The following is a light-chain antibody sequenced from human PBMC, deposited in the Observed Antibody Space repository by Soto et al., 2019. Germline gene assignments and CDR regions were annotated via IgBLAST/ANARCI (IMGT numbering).Light chain of an antibody. J-gene: IGLJ3*02. Sequence: QSVLTQPASVSGSPGQSITISCTGTSSDIGSYNLVSWYRQHPGKVPKLMIYEDINRPSGVSNRFSGSKSGNTASLTISGLQAEDEADYYCCSYAESGTLVFGGGTKLTVL. CDR3: CSYAESGTLV. V-gene: IGLV2-23*01. CDR1: SSDIGSYNL. CDR2: EDI.